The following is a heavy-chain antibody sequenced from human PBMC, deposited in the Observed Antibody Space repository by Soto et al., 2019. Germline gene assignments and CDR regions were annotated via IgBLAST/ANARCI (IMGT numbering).Heavy chain of an antibody. Sequence: QVQLVESGGGVVQPGRSLRLSCAASGFTFSSYGMHWVRQAPGKGLEWVAVIWFDGSNKFYVDSVKGRFTISRDNSKNTVSLKMNGLRAEASTAYYCATTDPYWGQGTLITV. J-gene: IGHJ4*02. CDR1: GFTFSSYG. CDR3: ATTDPY. D-gene: IGHD2-2*01. CDR2: IWFDGSNK. V-gene: IGHV3-33*01.